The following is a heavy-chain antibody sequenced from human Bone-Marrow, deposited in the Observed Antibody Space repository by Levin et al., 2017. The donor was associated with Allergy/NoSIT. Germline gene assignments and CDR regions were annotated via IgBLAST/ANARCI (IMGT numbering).Heavy chain of an antibody. CDR2: IWSDGSNR. D-gene: IGHD6-6*01. CDR1: GFTFSSYG. J-gene: IGHJ4*02. CDR3: ARDRYSRSFGYSSSFVFDY. Sequence: SGGSLRLSCAASGFTFSSYGVHWVRQAPGKGLEWVAVIWSDGSNRYYADSVKGRFTISRDNSKNTLYLQMNSLRAEDTAVYYCARDRYSRSFGYSSSFVFDYWGQGTLVTVSS. V-gene: IGHV3-33*01.